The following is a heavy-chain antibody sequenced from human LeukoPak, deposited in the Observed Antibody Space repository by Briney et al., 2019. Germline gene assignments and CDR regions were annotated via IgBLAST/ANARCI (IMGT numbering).Heavy chain of an antibody. CDR1: GFSSSDFW. CDR3: TKGRSNHY. J-gene: IGHJ4*02. V-gene: IGHV3-7*01. Sequence: PGGSLRLSCAASGFSSSDFWMGWVRQAPGKGLEWVANINQDGSENYYVDSVKGRFTISRDNAKKSLYLQMNSLRAEDTAVYYCTKGRSNHYWGQGTLVTVST. CDR2: INQDGSEN. D-gene: IGHD3-10*01.